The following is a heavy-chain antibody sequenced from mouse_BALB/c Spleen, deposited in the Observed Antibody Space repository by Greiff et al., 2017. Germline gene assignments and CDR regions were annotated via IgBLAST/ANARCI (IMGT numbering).Heavy chain of an antibody. D-gene: IGHD1-1*01. J-gene: IGHJ2*01. CDR3: ARSLYYYGSGYGFDY. Sequence: QVRLQQSGAELARPGASVKLSCKASGYTFTDYYINWVKQRTGQGLEWIGEIYPGSGNTYYNEKFKGKATLTADKSSSTAYMQLGSLTSEDSAVYFCARSLYYYGSGYGFDYWGQGTTLTVSS. CDR1: GYTFTDYY. CDR2: IYPGSGNT. V-gene: IGHV1-77*01.